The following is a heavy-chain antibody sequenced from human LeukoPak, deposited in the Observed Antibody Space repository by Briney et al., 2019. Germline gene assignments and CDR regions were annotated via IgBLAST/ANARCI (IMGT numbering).Heavy chain of an antibody. D-gene: IGHD3-10*01. V-gene: IGHV3-23*01. J-gene: IGHJ4*02. Sequence: GGSLRLSCAASGFTFSSYAMSWVRQAPGKGLEWVSAISGSGGSTYYADSVKGRFTISRDNSKNTLYLQMNSLRAEATAVYYCATIGSGSIGGYWGQGTLVTVSS. CDR2: ISGSGGST. CDR1: GFTFSSYA. CDR3: ATIGSGSIGGY.